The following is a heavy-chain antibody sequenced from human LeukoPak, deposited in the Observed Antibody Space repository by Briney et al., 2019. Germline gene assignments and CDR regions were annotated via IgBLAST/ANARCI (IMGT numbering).Heavy chain of an antibody. D-gene: IGHD2-2*01. V-gene: IGHV3-64*01. J-gene: IGHJ6*03. CDR2: VSSNGGIT. CDR1: GFTFSSYS. Sequence: GGSLRLSCAASGFTFSSYSMHWVRQPPRKGLEYVSAVSSNGGITYYANSLKGSFTISRDNSKNTLYLQMGSLRAEDMAVYYCAVGGGSSTLGFYYYMDVWGKGTTATISS. CDR3: AVGGGSSTLGFYYYMDV.